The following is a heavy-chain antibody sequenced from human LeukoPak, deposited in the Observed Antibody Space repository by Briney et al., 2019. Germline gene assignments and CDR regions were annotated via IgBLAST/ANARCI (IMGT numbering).Heavy chain of an antibody. CDR1: GGSISSYY. J-gene: IGHJ6*03. CDR2: IYTSGST. Sequence: SETLSLTCTVSGGSISSYYWSWIRQPPGKGLEGIGYIYTSGSTNYNPSLKSRVTISVDTSKNQFSLKLSSVTAADTAVYYCARGLGYSYGYYYYYYYMDVWGKGTTVTVSS. D-gene: IGHD5-18*01. CDR3: ARGLGYSYGYYYYYYYMDV. V-gene: IGHV4-4*09.